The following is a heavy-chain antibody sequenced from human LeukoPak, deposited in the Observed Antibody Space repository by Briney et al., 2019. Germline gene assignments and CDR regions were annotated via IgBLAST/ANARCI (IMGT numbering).Heavy chain of an antibody. CDR1: GFNFRSYG. J-gene: IGHJ4*02. CDR2: TRDDGSKN. Sequence: GGSLTLSCAASGFNFRSYGMHWVRQAPGKGLEWVAYTRDDGSKNWYGDSVKGRFTISRDNSKSTLYLQMNSLRGEDTAVYYCANGDCRGGRCSSGAYWGQGTLVTVSS. V-gene: IGHV3-30*02. D-gene: IGHD2-15*01. CDR3: ANGDCRGGRCSSGAY.